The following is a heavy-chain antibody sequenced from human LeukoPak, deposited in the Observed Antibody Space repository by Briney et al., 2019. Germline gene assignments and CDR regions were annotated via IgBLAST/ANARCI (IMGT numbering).Heavy chain of an antibody. Sequence: GGSLRLSCLGSGFTFADYSLRWVRQAPGKGLEWVGFIRGKGCGGTTEYAASVKGRFSISRDDSKGIAYLQMNSLKIEDTAIYYCSVEGRGDDYVYYYYGMDVWGQGTTVTVS. J-gene: IGHJ6*02. CDR2: IRGKGCGGTT. D-gene: IGHD3-16*01. CDR3: SVEGRGDDYVYYYYGMDV. CDR1: GFTFADYS. V-gene: IGHV3-49*04.